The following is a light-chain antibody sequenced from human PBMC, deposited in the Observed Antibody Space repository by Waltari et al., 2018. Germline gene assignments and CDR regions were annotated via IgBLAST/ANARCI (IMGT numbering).Light chain of an antibody. CDR2: DVN. CDR3: CSYAGSSTFHVM. CDR1: SSDVGRYIL. V-gene: IGLV2-23*02. Sequence: QSALTQPASVSGSPGQSITISCTGTSSDVGRYILVSWYQHHPGKAPKLIIYDVNKRLSGFCNPISCPKSGNTASLTISGLQAEDEAHYYCCSYAGSSTFHVMFGGGTKLTVL. J-gene: IGLJ3*02.